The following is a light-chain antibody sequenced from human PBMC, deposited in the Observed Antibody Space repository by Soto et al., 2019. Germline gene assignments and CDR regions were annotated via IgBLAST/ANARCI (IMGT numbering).Light chain of an antibody. Sequence: EIGMAQSPAPLAVSPVARATPSCRASQSVSTNLAWYQHKPGQPPSLLLYGASTRATGVPARFSGRGSGTQFTLTIANLQSEDFAVYYCQQYNTWTWTFGQGTKVDI. J-gene: IGKJ1*01. CDR3: QQYNTWTWT. CDR2: GAS. CDR1: QSVSTN. V-gene: IGKV3-15*01.